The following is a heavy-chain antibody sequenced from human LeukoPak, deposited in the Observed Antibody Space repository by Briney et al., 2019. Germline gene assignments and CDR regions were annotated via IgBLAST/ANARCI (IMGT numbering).Heavy chain of an antibody. Sequence: ASVKVSCKASGDTFTSYYMHWVRQAPGQGLEWMGIINPSGGSTSYAQKFQGRVTMTRDTSTSTVYMELSSLRSEDTAVYYCARDLEATSTVEMATTTQGLNDYWGQGTLVTVSS. CDR3: ARDLEATSTVEMATTTQGLNDY. V-gene: IGHV1-46*01. D-gene: IGHD5-24*01. CDR2: INPSGGST. J-gene: IGHJ4*02. CDR1: GDTFTSYY.